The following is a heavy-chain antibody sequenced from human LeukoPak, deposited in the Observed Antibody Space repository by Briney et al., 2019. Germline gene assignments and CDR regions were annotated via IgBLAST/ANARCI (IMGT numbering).Heavy chain of an antibody. CDR2: IYYSGST. CDR3: ARGGSTFGY. D-gene: IGHD5/OR15-5a*01. CDR1: GGSISSYY. J-gene: IGHJ4*02. Sequence: SETLSLTCTVSGGSISSYYWGWIRQPPGKGLEWIAYIYYSGSTNYNPYLKSRVTMSVDMSKSQFSLKLSSVTAADAAVYYCARGGSTFGYWGQGTLVTVSS. V-gene: IGHV4-59*01.